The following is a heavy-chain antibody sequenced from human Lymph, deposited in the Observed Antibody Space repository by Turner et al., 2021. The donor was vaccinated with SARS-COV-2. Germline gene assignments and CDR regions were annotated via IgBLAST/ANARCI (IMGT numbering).Heavy chain of an antibody. CDR3: AGQAVAGTSLGYYYYGMDV. D-gene: IGHD6-19*01. J-gene: IGHJ6*02. CDR1: GFTFSSYS. V-gene: IGHV3-21*01. Sequence: VQLVESGGGLVKPGGSLIPSCAASGFTFSSYSMHWVRQAPGKGLEWVSSISSSSTYIYYADSVKGRFTISRDNAKNSLYLQMNSLRAEDTAVYYCAGQAVAGTSLGYYYYGMDVWGQGTTVTVSS. CDR2: ISSSSTYI.